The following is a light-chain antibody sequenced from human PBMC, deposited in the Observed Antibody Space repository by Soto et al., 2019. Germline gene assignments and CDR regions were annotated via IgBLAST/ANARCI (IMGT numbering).Light chain of an antibody. J-gene: IGLJ3*02. V-gene: IGLV2-14*01. CDR2: DVX. CDR3: SSYTSSSTVV. Sequence: QSVLTQPASVSGSPGQSVTISCSGSSSDVGAYNYVSWYQRHPGKAPKLMIXDVXNRPXXXXNXFSGSKSGNTASLTISGXXXXXXXDYFCSSYTSSSTVVFGGGTKLTVL. CDR1: SSDVGAYNY.